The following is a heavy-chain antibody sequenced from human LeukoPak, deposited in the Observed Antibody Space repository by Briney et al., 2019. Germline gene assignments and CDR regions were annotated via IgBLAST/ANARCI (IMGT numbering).Heavy chain of an antibody. Sequence: GGSLRLSCATSGFTFSSYGMHWVRQAPGKGLEWVAFIRYDGSNKYYADSVKGRFTISRDNSKNTLYLQMNSLRAEDTAVYYCAKDGNYYGSGSYYTDYWGQGTLVTVSS. CDR3: AKDGNYYGSGSYYTDY. J-gene: IGHJ4*02. CDR1: GFTFSSYG. D-gene: IGHD3-10*01. CDR2: IRYDGSNK. V-gene: IGHV3-30*02.